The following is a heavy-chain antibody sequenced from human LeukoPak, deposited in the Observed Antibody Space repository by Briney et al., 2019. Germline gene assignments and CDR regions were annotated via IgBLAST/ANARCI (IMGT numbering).Heavy chain of an antibody. J-gene: IGHJ4*01. D-gene: IGHD3-10*01. V-gene: IGHV3-74*01. Sequence: PGGSLTLSCAASGFTFSSYWLHWVRQAPGKALVWVSRINSEGSRKNYADSVKGRFTSSRDNAKNTLYLQMNSLRAEDTAMYYCARAVYYSNYLGYWGQGTLVTVSS. CDR2: INSEGSRK. CDR1: GFTFSSYW. CDR3: ARAVYYSNYLGY.